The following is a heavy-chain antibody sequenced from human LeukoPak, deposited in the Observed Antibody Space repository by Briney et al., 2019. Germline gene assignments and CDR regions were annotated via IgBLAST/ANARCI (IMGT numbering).Heavy chain of an antibody. CDR3: ARGSPLGGWSHVRTRPFDY. CDR2: IYHSGRT. J-gene: IGHJ4*02. V-gene: IGHV4-38-2*02. Sequence: SETLSLTCTVSGYSIRSGYYWGWIRQPPGKGLEWIGSIYHSGRTYYNPSLKSRVTMSVDTSKNQFSLKLSSVTAADTAVYYCARGSPLGGWSHVRTRPFDYWGQGTLVTVSS. CDR1: GYSIRSGYY. D-gene: IGHD6-19*01.